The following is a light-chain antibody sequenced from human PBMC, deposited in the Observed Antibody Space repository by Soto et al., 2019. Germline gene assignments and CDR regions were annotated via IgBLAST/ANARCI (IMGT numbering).Light chain of an antibody. CDR1: QSINSNY. V-gene: IGKV3-20*01. CDR3: QEYGTSPLT. Sequence: LVLTQSPGTLSLSPGERATLSCRASQSINSNYLAWYQQRPGQAPRLLIYGASSRATGIPDSFSGSGSGTVFTLTISRLEHEEFEVYYCQEYGTSPLTFGGGTKVEIK. J-gene: IGKJ4*01. CDR2: GAS.